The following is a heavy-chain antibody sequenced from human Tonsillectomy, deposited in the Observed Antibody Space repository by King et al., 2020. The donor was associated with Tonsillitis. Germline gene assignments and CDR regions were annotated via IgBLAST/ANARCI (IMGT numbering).Heavy chain of an antibody. CDR1: GYIFTDDY. V-gene: IGHV1-2*02. J-gene: IGHJ4*02. D-gene: IGHD6-19*01. CDR3: ATYNVEVAGFDY. CDR2: INPNSGGT. Sequence: VQLVESGAEVKKPGASVKVSCKASGYIFTDDYMHWVRQAPGQGLEWMGWINPNSGGTNYAQKFQGRVTMTRDTSISTAYMELSRLRSDDTAVFYCATYNVEVAGFDYWGRGTLVTVSS.